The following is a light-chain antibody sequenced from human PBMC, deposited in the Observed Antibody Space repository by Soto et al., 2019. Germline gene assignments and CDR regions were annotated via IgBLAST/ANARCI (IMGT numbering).Light chain of an antibody. CDR2: KAS. V-gene: IGKV1-5*03. Sequence: DIQMTQSPSTLSASVGDRVAITCRASQSISSWLAWYQQKPGKAPKLLIYKASSLESGVPSRFSGSGSGTEFTLTISSLQPDDFATYYCQQYKSYPYTFGQGTNLEI. J-gene: IGKJ2*01. CDR3: QQYKSYPYT. CDR1: QSISSW.